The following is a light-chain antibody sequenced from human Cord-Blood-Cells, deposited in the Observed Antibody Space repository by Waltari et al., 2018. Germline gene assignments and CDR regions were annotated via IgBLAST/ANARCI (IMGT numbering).Light chain of an antibody. V-gene: IGKV4-1*01. CDR3: QQYYSTPPT. CDR1: QSVLYSSNNKNY. Sequence: DIVMTQSPDSLAVSLGERATIDCKCSQSVLYSSNNKNYLAWYQQKPGHPPKLLIYWASTRESGVPDRFSGSESGTDFTLTISSLQAEDVAVYYCQQYYSTPPTFGQGTKVEIK. CDR2: WAS. J-gene: IGKJ1*01.